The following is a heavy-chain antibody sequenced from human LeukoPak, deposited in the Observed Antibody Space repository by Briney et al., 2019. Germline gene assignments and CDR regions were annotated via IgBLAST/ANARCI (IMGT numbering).Heavy chain of an antibody. Sequence: GGSLRLSCAASGFTFSSYSMNWVRQAPGKGLEWVSYISSSGSTIYYADSVKGRFTISRDNAKNTLYLQMDSLRAEDTSVYYCASAPTKSDYTWFDPWGEGTLVTVSS. J-gene: IGHJ5*02. D-gene: IGHD2-21*02. V-gene: IGHV3-48*04. CDR2: ISSSGSTI. CDR3: ASAPTKSDYTWFDP. CDR1: GFTFSSYS.